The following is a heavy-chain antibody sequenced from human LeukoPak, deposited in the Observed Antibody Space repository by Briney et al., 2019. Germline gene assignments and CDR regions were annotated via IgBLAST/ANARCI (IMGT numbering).Heavy chain of an antibody. J-gene: IGHJ4*02. Sequence: GGSLRLSCAVTGFTFSIYGMSWVRQAAGKGLEWVSAISDSGDSTYYADSVKGRFTISRDNSKNTLYLQMNSLRAEDTAVYYCAVHNSGFCYWGQGTLVTVSS. CDR1: GFTFSIYG. D-gene: IGHD3-22*01. V-gene: IGHV3-23*01. CDR3: AVHNSGFCY. CDR2: ISDSGDST.